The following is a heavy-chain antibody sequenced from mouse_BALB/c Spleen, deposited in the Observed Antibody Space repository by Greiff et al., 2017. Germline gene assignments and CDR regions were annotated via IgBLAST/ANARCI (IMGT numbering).Heavy chain of an antibody. J-gene: IGHJ3*01. CDR3: ARDGNPFAY. Sequence: DVKLQESGPGLVKPSQSLSLTCSVTGYSITSGYYWNWIRQFPGNKLEWMGYISYDGSNNYNPSLKNRISITRDTSKNQFFLKLNSVTTEDTATYYCARDGNPFAYWGQGTLVTVSA. D-gene: IGHD2-1*01. CDR2: ISYDGSN. CDR1: GYSITSGYY. V-gene: IGHV3-6*02.